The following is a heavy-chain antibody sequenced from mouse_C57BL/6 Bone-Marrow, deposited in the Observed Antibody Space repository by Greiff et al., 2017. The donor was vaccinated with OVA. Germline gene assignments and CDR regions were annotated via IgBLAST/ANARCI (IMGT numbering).Heavy chain of an antibody. Sequence: VQLQQSGPVLVKPGASVKMSCKASGYTFTDYYMNWVKQSHGKSLEWIGVINPYNGGTSYNQKFKGKATLTVDKSSSTAYMELNSLTSEDSAVYYCARWRVGYAMDDWGQGTSVTVAS. CDR2: INPYNGGT. D-gene: IGHD1-1*01. J-gene: IGHJ4*01. CDR1: GYTFTDYY. CDR3: ARWRVGYAMDD. V-gene: IGHV1-19*01.